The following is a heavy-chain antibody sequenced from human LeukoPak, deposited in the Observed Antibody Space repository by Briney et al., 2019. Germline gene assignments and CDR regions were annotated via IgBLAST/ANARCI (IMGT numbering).Heavy chain of an antibody. CDR1: GFTFSSSG. Sequence: PGGSLRLSCAAPGFTFSSSGMHWVRQAPGKGLEWVAVIWYDGSNKYYADSVKGRFIISRDDPKNTLYLQMNSLRAEDTAVYYCARGYCTGNNCRPYYYYGMDVWGQGTTVTVSS. J-gene: IGHJ6*02. V-gene: IGHV3-33*01. CDR3: ARGYCTGNNCRPYYYYGMDV. D-gene: IGHD2-8*02. CDR2: IWYDGSNK.